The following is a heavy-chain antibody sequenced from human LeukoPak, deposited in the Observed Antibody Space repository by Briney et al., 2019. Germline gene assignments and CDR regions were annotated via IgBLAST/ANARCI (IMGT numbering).Heavy chain of an antibody. J-gene: IGHJ4*02. D-gene: IGHD3-16*01. CDR1: GGSISSSGYY. CDR2: IYYSGST. CDR3: AGGLKTDY. V-gene: IGHV4-39*01. Sequence: SETLSLTCTVSGGSISSSGYYWGWIRQPPGKGLEWIGSIYYSGSTYYNPSLKSRVTISVDTSKNQFSLKLSSVTAADTAVYYCAGGLKTDYWGQGTLVTVSS.